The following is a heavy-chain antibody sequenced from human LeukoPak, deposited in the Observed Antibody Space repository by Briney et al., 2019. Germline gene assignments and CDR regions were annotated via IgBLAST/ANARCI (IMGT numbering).Heavy chain of an antibody. D-gene: IGHD3-9*01. CDR1: GGTFSSYA. V-gene: IGHV1-18*01. Sequence: ASVKVSCKASGGTFSSYAISWVRQAPGQGLEWMGWISAYNGNTNYAQKLQGRVTMTTDTSTSTAYMELRSLRSDDTAVYYCAREGYDILTGYSSPDYWGQGTLVTVSS. J-gene: IGHJ4*02. CDR3: AREGYDILTGYSSPDY. CDR2: ISAYNGNT.